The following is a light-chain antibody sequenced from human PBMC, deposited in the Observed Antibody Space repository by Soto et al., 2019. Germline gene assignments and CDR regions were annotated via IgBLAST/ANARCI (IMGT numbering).Light chain of an antibody. CDR3: ISYTPTPSYV. CDR2: DVS. V-gene: IGLV2-14*01. CDR1: SSDVGAYNY. J-gene: IGLJ1*01. Sequence: QSVLTQPASVSGSPGQSITISCTGTSSDVGAYNYVSWYQQHPGKAPKVIVYDVSNRPSGVSDRFSGSKSGNTASLTISGLQAEDEADYYCISYTPTPSYVFGTGTKVTVL.